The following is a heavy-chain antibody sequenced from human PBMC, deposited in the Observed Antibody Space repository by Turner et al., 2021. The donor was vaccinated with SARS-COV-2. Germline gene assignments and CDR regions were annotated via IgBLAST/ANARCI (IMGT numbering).Heavy chain of an antibody. CDR1: DDSIRNSVYF. D-gene: IGHD1-1*01. V-gene: IGHV4-39*02. J-gene: IGHJ3*01. CDR2: VDDSGRT. CDR3: ALNTTIIEVVTGAFDF. Sequence: QLHLQESGPGLVKPSETLSLTCTVSDDSIRNSVYFWGWFRQPPGKGLEWIATVDDSGRTYYKPSYKPSLQSRATLSVDTSTNGLSLKLRSVTAADTAVYFCALNTTIIEVVTGAFDFWGQGTMVTVSS.